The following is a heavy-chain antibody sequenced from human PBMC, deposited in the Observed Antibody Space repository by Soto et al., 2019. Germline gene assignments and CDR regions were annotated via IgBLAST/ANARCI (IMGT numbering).Heavy chain of an antibody. CDR3: ARDRYCNSSGYYSVSFDP. CDR2: IIPIFGTA. CDR1: WGTISSYA. D-gene: IGHD3-22*01. V-gene: IGHV1-69*01. Sequence: VSWRAAWGTISSYASSWVRQAPGQGLEWMGGIIPIFGTANYAQKFQGRVTITADESTSTAYMELSSLRSEDTAVYYCARDRYCNSSGYYSVSFDPWGQGTLVTVPQ. J-gene: IGHJ5*02.